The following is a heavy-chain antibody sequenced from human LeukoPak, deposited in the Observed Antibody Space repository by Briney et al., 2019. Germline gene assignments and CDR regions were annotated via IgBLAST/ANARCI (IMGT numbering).Heavy chain of an antibody. CDR1: GGSISSSSYY. CDR2: IYYSGST. D-gene: IGHD3-10*01. V-gene: IGHV4-39*07. CDR3: ARDQYYGSGIDY. Sequence: PSETLSFTCTVSGGSISSSSYYWGWIRQPPGKGLEWIGSIYYSGSTYYNPSLKSRVTISVDTSKNQFSLKLSSVTAADTAVYYCARDQYYGSGIDYWGQGTLVTVSS. J-gene: IGHJ4*02.